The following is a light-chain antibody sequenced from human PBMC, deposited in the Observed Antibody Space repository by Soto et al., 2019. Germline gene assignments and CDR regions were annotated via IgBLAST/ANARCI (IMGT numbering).Light chain of an antibody. V-gene: IGKV3-20*01. J-gene: IGKJ2*02. CDR2: GAS. CDR3: QQCDSSPRT. CDR1: QSVSSSY. Sequence: EIVLTQSPGTLSLSPGDRATLSCRASQSVSSSYLAWYQQKPGQAPILLIYGASTRATGIPDGFSGSGSGTDFTLTISRLEPEDFAVYYCQQCDSSPRTFGQGTKLEIK.